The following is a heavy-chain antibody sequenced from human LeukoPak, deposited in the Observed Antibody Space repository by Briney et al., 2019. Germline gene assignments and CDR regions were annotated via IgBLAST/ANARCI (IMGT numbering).Heavy chain of an antibody. CDR2: IKQEGSEK. CDR3: AKDPPRDGTVTKLNWYFDL. D-gene: IGHD4-17*01. CDR1: GFTVSIYW. J-gene: IGHJ2*01. Sequence: LPGGSLRLAFSAAGFTVSIYWRSWFRQAPGKGLDWLANIKQEGSEKYSVDSVKGTFNISSDNAKNSLYMQMNSLRAEDTAVYYCAKDPPRDGTVTKLNWYFDLWGRGNLVTVSS. V-gene: IGHV3-7*03.